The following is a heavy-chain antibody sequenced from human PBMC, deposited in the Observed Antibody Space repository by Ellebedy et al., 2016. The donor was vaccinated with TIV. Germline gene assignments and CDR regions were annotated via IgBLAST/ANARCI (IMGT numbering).Heavy chain of an antibody. J-gene: IGHJ6*02. V-gene: IGHV3-21*01. CDR2: SSSSSYYI. CDR3: ARDLDYYYGMDV. Sequence: GESLKISCAASGFTFSSYSMNWVRQAPGKGLEWVSSSSSSSYYIYYADSVKGRFTFSRDNAKNSLYLQMNSLRAEDTAVYYRARDLDYYYGMDVWGQGTTVTVSS. CDR1: GFTFSSYS.